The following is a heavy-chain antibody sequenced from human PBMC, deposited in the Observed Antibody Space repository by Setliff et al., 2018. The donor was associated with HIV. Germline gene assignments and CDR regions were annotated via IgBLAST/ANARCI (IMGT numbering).Heavy chain of an antibody. Sequence: SETLSLTCTVSGGSISLYYWSWIRQPPGKGLEWIGYIYYSGTTNYNPSLKSRVTISVDMSKNQFSLKLSSVTAADTAVYYCARVQQWPNWFDPWGQGTQVTVSS. CDR2: IYYSGTT. V-gene: IGHV4-59*12. D-gene: IGHD6-19*01. CDR3: ARVQQWPNWFDP. J-gene: IGHJ5*02. CDR1: GGSISLYY.